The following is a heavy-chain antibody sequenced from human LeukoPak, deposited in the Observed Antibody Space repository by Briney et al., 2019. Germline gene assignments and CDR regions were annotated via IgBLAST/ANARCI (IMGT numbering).Heavy chain of an antibody. CDR1: GFTFSSYA. V-gene: IGHV3-23*01. D-gene: IGHD3-10*01. Sequence: GGSLRLSCAASGFTFSSYAMSWVRQAPGKGLEWVSAISGSGGSTYYADSVKGRFTISRDNSKNTLYLQMNSLRAEDTAVYYCAKGTYYYGSGSSAWVDYWGQGTLVTVSS. CDR2: ISGSGGST. CDR3: AKGTYYYGSGSSAWVDY. J-gene: IGHJ4*02.